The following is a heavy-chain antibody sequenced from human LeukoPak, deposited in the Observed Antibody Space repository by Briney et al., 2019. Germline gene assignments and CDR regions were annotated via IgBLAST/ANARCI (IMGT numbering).Heavy chain of an antibody. V-gene: IGHV4-34*01. Sequence: SETLSLTCAVYGGPFSGYYWSWIRQPPGKGLEWIGEINHSGSTNYNPSLKSRVTISVDTSKNQFSLKLSSVTAADTAVYYCARARVTMVRGVIWYYYGMDVWGKGTTVTVSS. CDR3: ARARVTMVRGVIWYYYGMDV. J-gene: IGHJ6*04. CDR1: GGPFSGYY. D-gene: IGHD3-10*01. CDR2: INHSGST.